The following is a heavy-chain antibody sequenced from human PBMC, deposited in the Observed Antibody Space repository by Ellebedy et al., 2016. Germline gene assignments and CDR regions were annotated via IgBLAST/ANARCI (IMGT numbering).Heavy chain of an antibody. J-gene: IGHJ6*02. D-gene: IGHD3-10*01. CDR3: ARESSTRIITRDFYYYGMDV. CDR1: GFSVTSND. CDR2: MYGGGTE. Sequence: GGSLRLSXAASGFSVTSNDMSWVRQAPGRGLELVSLMYGGGTEYYTDSVRGRFTISRDNAKNSLYLQMSTLRAEDTAVYYCARESSTRIITRDFYYYGMDVWGQGTTVTVSS. V-gene: IGHV3-53*01.